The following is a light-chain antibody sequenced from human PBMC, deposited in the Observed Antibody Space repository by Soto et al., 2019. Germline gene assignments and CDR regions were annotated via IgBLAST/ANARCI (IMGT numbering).Light chain of an antibody. J-gene: IGKJ2*01. V-gene: IGKV3-15*01. Sequence: EIVMTQSPATLSVSPGESATLSCRASQSVRSDLAWFQQKPGQTPRLLIYGAVTRATGVPARFSGSGSGTEFTLTISSLQSEDFAVYYCQEYSKWPMYTFGQGTKLEIK. CDR1: QSVRSD. CDR2: GAV. CDR3: QEYSKWPMYT.